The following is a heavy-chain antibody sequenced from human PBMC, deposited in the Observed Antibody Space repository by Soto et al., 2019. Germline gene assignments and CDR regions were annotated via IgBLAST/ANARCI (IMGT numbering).Heavy chain of an antibody. Sequence: ASETLSLTCAVSGGSITSANWWTWVRQPPGGGLEWIGEISHSGITNYKASLKSRVTMSVDRTKNDVSLKLTSVTAADTAVYYCARVLRGWFDPWGQGTLVTVSS. CDR3: ARVLRGWFDP. V-gene: IGHV4-4*02. J-gene: IGHJ5*02. CDR1: GGSITSANW. CDR2: ISHSGIT.